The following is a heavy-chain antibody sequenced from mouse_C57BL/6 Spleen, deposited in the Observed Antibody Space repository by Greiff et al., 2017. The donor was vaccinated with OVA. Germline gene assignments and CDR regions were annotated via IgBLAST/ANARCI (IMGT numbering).Heavy chain of an antibody. CDR2: IWSGGST. CDR3: ASITTDWYFEV. CDR1: GFSLTSYG. J-gene: IGHJ1*03. V-gene: IGHV2-2*01. D-gene: IGHD1-1*01. Sequence: QVQLKESGPGLVQPSQSLSITCTVSGFSLTSYGVHWVRQSPGKGLEWLGVIWSGGSTDYNAAFISRLSISKDNSKSQVFFKMNSLQADDTARYYCASITTDWYFEVWGTGTTVTVSS.